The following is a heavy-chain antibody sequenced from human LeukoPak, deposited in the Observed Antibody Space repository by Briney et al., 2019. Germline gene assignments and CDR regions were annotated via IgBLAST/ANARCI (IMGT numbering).Heavy chain of an antibody. D-gene: IGHD6-13*01. CDR2: ISGSGGST. J-gene: IGHJ3*02. CDR1: GFTFSSYA. V-gene: IGHV3-23*01. CDR3: AMAGRAAAEAFDI. Sequence: PGGSLRPSCAASGFTFSSYAMSWVRQAPGKALEWVSAISGSGGSTYYADSVKGRFTISRDNSKNTLYLQMNSLRAEDTAVYYCAMAGRAAAEAFDIWGQGTMVTVSS.